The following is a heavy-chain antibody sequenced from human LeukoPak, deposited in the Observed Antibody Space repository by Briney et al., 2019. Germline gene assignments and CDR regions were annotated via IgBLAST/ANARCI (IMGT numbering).Heavy chain of an antibody. V-gene: IGHV1-2*02. CDR1: GYTFTGYY. CDR3: VREPLTIFGVTRTYYYYGMDV. CDR2: INPNSGGT. D-gene: IGHD3-3*01. Sequence: GASVKVSCKASGYTFTGYYMFWVRQAPGQGLEWMGWINPNSGGTNYAQKFQGRVTMTRDTSISTAYMELSRLRSDDTAVYYCVREPLTIFGVTRTYYYYGMDVWGQGITVTVSS. J-gene: IGHJ6*02.